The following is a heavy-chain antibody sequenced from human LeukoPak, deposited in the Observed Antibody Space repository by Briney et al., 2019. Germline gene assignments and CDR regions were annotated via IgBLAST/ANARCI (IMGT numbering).Heavy chain of an antibody. CDR3: ARAGNSGSYSS. CDR2: INHSGST. CDR1: GGSFSGYY. J-gene: IGHJ5*02. V-gene: IGHV4-34*01. Sequence: PSETLSLTCAVYGGSFSGYYWSWIRQPPGKGLEWIGEINHSGSTNYNPSLKSRVTISVDTSKNQFSLKLSSVTAADTAVYYCARAGNSGSYSSWGQGTLVTVSS. D-gene: IGHD3-10*01.